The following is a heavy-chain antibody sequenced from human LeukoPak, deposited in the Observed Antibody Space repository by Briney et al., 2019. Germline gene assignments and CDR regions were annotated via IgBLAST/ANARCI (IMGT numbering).Heavy chain of an antibody. D-gene: IGHD3-10*01. J-gene: IGHJ5*02. Sequence: ASVKVSCKAYGFAFTSYDISWVRQAPGQGLEWMGWISAYSDDTNYVQRFQDRVTMTTDTSTSTAYLELGSLKSDDTAVYYCARDRYYGSGSYYWFDPWGQGTLVTVSS. V-gene: IGHV1-18*01. CDR3: ARDRYYGSGSYYWFDP. CDR1: GFAFTSYD. CDR2: ISAYSDDT.